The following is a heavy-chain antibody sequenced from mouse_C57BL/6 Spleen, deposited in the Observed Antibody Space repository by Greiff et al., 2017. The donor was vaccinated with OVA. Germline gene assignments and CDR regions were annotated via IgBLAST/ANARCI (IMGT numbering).Heavy chain of an antibody. CDR1: GFSFNTYA. J-gene: IGHJ1*03. CDR2: IRSKSNNYAT. Sequence: EVQRVESGGGLVQPKGSLKLSCAASGFSFNTYAMNWVRQAPGKGLEWVARIRSKSNNYATYYADSVKDRFTISRDDSESMLYLKMNNLKTEDTAMDYCVRPGTGWYFDVWGTGTTVTVSS. V-gene: IGHV10-1*01. D-gene: IGHD3-3*01. CDR3: VRPGTGWYFDV.